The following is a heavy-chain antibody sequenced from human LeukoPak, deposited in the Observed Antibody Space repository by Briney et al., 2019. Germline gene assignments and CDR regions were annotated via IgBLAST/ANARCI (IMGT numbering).Heavy chain of an antibody. Sequence: PSETLSLTCTVSGGSISSSSYYWGWIRQPPGKGLGWIGSIYYSGSTYYNPSLKSRVTISVDTSKNQFSLKLSSVTAADTAVYYCAAAVAGFFDYWGQGTLVTVSS. J-gene: IGHJ4*02. V-gene: IGHV4-39*07. D-gene: IGHD6-19*01. CDR2: IYYSGST. CDR3: AAAVAGFFDY. CDR1: GGSISSSSYY.